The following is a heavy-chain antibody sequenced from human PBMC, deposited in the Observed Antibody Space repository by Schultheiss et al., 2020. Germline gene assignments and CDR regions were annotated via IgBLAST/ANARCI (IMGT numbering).Heavy chain of an antibody. CDR1: GFTFSSYE. J-gene: IGHJ4*02. Sequence: GESLKISCAASGFTFSSYEMNWVRQAPGKGLEWVSYISSSGSTIYYADSVKGRFTISRDNAKNSLYLQMNSLRAEDTAVYYCARLRYQLLLGAFDYWGQGTLVTVSS. CDR3: ARLRYQLLLGAFDY. V-gene: IGHV3-48*03. D-gene: IGHD2-2*01. CDR2: ISSSGSTI.